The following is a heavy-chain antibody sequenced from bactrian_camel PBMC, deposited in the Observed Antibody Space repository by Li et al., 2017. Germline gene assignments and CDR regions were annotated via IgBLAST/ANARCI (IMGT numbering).Heavy chain of an antibody. CDR2: TYTEDRRT. Sequence: DVQLVESGGGSVEAGGSLRLSCAAFGLDYSDYRVAWFRQVPGKEREGVAATYTEDRRTYVADSVKGRFTISRENTKNTVYLQMNNLKTEDTAVYYCASNADLQFPNHCSGDPNYWGQGTQVTVS. J-gene: IGHJ4*01. D-gene: IGHD2*01. CDR3: ASNADLQFPNHCSGDPNY. CDR1: GLDYSDYR. V-gene: IGHV3S40*01.